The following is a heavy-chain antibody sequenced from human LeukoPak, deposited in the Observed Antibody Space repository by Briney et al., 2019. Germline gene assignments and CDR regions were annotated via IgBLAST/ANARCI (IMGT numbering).Heavy chain of an antibody. Sequence: AGSLRLSCAASGFTFSSYWMHWVRQAPGKGPVWVSRINSDGSTTNYADSVKGRFTISRDNAKNTLYLQMNSLRVEDTAVYYCAGVIYYTSDAFDIWGQGTMVTVSS. CDR2: INSDGSTT. CDR1: GFTFSSYW. J-gene: IGHJ3*02. V-gene: IGHV3-74*01. CDR3: AGVIYYTSDAFDI. D-gene: IGHD3-22*01.